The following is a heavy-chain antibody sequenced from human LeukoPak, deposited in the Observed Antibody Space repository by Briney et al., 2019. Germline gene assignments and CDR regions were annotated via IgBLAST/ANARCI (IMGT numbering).Heavy chain of an antibody. CDR2: ITGSGGAT. CDR1: GFTFSSYT. CDR3: AKVQGCFDY. J-gene: IGHJ4*02. Sequence: GRSLRLSCAASGFTFSSYTMSWVRQAPGKGLEWVSAITGSGGATSYADSVKGRFTISRDNSKNTLSLQMNSLRAEDTAVYYCAKVQGCFDYWGQGTLVTISS. V-gene: IGHV3-23*01.